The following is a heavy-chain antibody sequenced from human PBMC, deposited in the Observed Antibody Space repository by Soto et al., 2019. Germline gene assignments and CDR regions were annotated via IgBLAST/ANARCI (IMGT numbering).Heavy chain of an antibody. J-gene: IGHJ6*02. V-gene: IGHV3-30*18. Sequence: GGPLRLSCAASGFTFSRYGLHWFRQAPGKGLEWGAVISYDGSNKYYADSVKGRFTISRDNSKNTLYLQMNSLRAEDTAVYYCAKGLGTAGYYYYGMDVWGQGTTVTVSS. CDR3: AKGLGTAGYYYYGMDV. CDR1: GFTFSRYG. CDR2: ISYDGSNK.